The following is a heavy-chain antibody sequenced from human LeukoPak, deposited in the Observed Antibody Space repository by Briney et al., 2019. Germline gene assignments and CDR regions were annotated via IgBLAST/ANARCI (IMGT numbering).Heavy chain of an antibody. V-gene: IGHV3-38-3*01. Sequence: GGSLRLSCAASGFTFSSSAMSWVRQAPGKGLEWVSSISGGSTYYADSRKGRFTISRDNAKNTLYLQMNSLRAEDTAVYYCARGVSPLNYYFDYWGQGTLVTVSS. CDR3: ARGVSPLNYYFDY. CDR1: GFTFSSSA. D-gene: IGHD6-13*01. J-gene: IGHJ4*02. CDR2: ISGGST.